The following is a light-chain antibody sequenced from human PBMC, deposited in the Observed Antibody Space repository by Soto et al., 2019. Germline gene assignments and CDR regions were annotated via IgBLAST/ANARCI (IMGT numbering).Light chain of an antibody. CDR2: EVN. V-gene: IGLV2-8*01. Sequence: QSALTQPPSASGSPGQSVTISCTGTSSDVGGYNYVSWYQQHPGKVPILMVYEVNKRPSGVPDRFSGSKSGNTASLTVSGLQAEDEADYYCTSYAGGNNVFGTGTKVTVL. CDR1: SSDVGGYNY. J-gene: IGLJ1*01. CDR3: TSYAGGNNV.